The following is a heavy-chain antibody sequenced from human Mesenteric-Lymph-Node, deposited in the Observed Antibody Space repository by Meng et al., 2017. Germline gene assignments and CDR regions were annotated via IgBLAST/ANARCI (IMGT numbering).Heavy chain of an antibody. CDR2: INHSGST. Sequence: SQTLSLTCAVYGGSFSGYYWSWIRQPPGKGLEWIGEINHSGSTNYNPSLKSRVTISVDTPKNQFSLKLSSVTAADTAVYYCARDFRYSYGDDAFDIWGQGTMVTVSS. CDR1: GGSFSGYY. J-gene: IGHJ3*02. CDR3: ARDFRYSYGDDAFDI. V-gene: IGHV4-34*09. D-gene: IGHD5-18*01.